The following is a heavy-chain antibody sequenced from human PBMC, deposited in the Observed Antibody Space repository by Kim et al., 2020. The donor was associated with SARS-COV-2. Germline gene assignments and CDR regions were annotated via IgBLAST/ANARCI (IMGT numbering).Heavy chain of an antibody. D-gene: IGHD6-13*01. CDR1: GFTLSAYC. CDR3: ARCAAQEGGCFDV. CDR2: ITNRNKGSRT. J-gene: IGHJ6*02. Sequence: GGSLRLSCAASGFTLSAYCLDWVRQPPGKGLEWVARITNRNKGSRTEFVASVRGRFIISRDEPKHSLYLQMNSLQIADTAVYSCARCAAQEGGCFDVWG. V-gene: IGHV3-72*01.